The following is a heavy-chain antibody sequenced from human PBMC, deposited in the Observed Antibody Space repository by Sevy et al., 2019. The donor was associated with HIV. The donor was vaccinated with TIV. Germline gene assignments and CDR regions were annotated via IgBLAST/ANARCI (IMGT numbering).Heavy chain of an antibody. D-gene: IGHD6-13*01. CDR3: ARVGSAAAGTWYFDY. CDR2: IYYSGST. Sequence: SETLSLTCTVSGGSISNYYWNWIRQPPGKGLEWIGYIYYSGSTNYNPSLKSRVTISVDTSKNRFSLKLSSVTAADTAVYYCARVGSAAAGTWYFDYWGQGTLVTVSS. V-gene: IGHV4-59*01. CDR1: GGSISNYY. J-gene: IGHJ4*02.